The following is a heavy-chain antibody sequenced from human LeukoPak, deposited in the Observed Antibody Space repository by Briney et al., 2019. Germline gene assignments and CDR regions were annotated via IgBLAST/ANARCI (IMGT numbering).Heavy chain of an antibody. CDR3: ARRYCSSTSCYEGGDY. CDR1: GYTFTSYG. D-gene: IGHD2-2*01. Sequence: GASVKVSCKASGYTFTSYGISWVRQAPGQGLEWMGWISAYNGNTNYAQKLQGRVTMTTDTSTSTAYMELRSLRSDDTAVYYCARRYCSSTSCYEGGDYWGQGTLVTVSS. J-gene: IGHJ4*02. CDR2: ISAYNGNT. V-gene: IGHV1-18*01.